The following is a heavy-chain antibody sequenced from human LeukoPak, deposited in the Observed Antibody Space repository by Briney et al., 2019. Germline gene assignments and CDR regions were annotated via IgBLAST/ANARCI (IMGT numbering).Heavy chain of an antibody. CDR1: GGSFSGYY. Sequence: PSETLSLTCAVYGGSFSGYYWSWIRQPPGKGLEWIGEINHSGVTNYNPSLKSRVTISVDTSKNQFSLKLSSVTAADTAVYYCARPRGDYWDWFDPWGQGTLVTVSS. CDR3: ARPRGDYWDWFDP. CDR2: INHSGVT. J-gene: IGHJ5*02. V-gene: IGHV4-34*01. D-gene: IGHD4-17*01.